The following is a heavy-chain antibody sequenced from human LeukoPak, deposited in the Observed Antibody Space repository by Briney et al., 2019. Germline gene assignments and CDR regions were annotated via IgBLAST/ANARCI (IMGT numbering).Heavy chain of an antibody. Sequence: PSETLSLTCAVSGGSISSGGYSWSWIRQPPGKGLEWIGYIYYSGSTYYNPSLKSRVTISVDTSKNQFSLKLSSVTAADTAVYYCARDNDYYDSYFDLWGRGTLVTVSS. CDR1: GGSISSGGYS. CDR2: IYYSGST. D-gene: IGHD3-22*01. V-gene: IGHV4-30-4*07. CDR3: ARDNDYYDSYFDL. J-gene: IGHJ2*01.